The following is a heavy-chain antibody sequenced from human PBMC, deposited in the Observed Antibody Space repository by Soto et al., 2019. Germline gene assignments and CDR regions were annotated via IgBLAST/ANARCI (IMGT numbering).Heavy chain of an antibody. CDR2: IYSGGST. V-gene: IGHV3-53*01. D-gene: IGHD3-22*01. CDR3: ARDRYYYDSSGYLHPGAFDI. Sequence: GGSLRLSCAASGFTVSSNYMSWVRQAPGKGLEWVSVIYSGGSTYYADSVKGRFTISRDNSKNTLYLQMNSLRAEDTAVYYCARDRYYYDSSGYLHPGAFDIWGQGTMVTVSS. CDR1: GFTVSSNY. J-gene: IGHJ3*02.